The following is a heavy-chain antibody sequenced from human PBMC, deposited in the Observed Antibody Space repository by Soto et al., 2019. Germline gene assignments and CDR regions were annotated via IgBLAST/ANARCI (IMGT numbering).Heavy chain of an antibody. J-gene: IGHJ4*02. V-gene: IGHV3-30-3*01. CDR3: ARDQSADY. Sequence: GGSLRLSCAASGFTFSSYAMHWVRQAPGKGLEWVAVISYDGSNKYYADSVKGRFTISRDNSKDTLYLQMNSLRAEDTAVYYCARDQSADYWGQGTLVTVSS. CDR2: ISYDGSNK. CDR1: GFTFSSYA.